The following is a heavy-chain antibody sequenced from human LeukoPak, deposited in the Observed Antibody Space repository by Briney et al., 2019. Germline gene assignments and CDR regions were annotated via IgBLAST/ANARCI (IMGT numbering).Heavy chain of an antibody. J-gene: IGHJ4*02. CDR3: ARARFDFGEAAD. CDR1: GFSLAFYW. V-gene: IGHV3-7*04. Sequence: GGSLRLSCAASGFSLAFYWMTWVRQVPGKGLEWVANINQAGSEKYYGESAKGRFTIPRDNVKNSLYLQMNSLRVEDTAMYYCARARFDFGEAADWGQGTLVTVSS. CDR2: INQAGSEK. D-gene: IGHD3-10*01.